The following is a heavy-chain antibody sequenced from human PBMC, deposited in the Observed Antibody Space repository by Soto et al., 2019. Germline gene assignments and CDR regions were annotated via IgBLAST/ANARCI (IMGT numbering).Heavy chain of an antibody. D-gene: IGHD3-3*01. J-gene: IGHJ6*02. CDR1: GYPFTSYG. Sequence: ASVKVSCKASGYPFTSYGISWVRQAPGQGLEWMGWISAYNGNTNYAQKLQGRVTMTTDTSTSTAYMELRSLRSDDTGVYYCARAPSITILGVDDYDYGMDVWGQGTTVTVSS. CDR3: ARAPSITILGVDDYDYGMDV. CDR2: ISAYNGNT. V-gene: IGHV1-18*04.